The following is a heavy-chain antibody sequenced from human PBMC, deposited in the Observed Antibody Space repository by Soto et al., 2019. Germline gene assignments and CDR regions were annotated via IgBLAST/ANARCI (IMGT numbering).Heavy chain of an antibody. J-gene: IGHJ4*02. Sequence: SETLSLTCTGSGGSISSGYYYWSWIRQPPGKGLEWIGYIYYSGSTYYNPSLKSRVTISVDTSKNQFSLKLSSVTAADTAVYYCARRNGYDPYYFDYGGQETLVTSPQ. CDR3: ARRNGYDPYYFDY. D-gene: IGHD5-12*01. CDR2: IYYSGST. CDR1: GGSISSGYYY. V-gene: IGHV4-30-4*01.